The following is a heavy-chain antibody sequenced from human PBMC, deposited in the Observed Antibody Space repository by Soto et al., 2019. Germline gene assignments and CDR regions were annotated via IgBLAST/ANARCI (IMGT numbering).Heavy chain of an antibody. Sequence: QVQLVESGGGVVQPGRSLRLSCAASGFTFSSYGMHWVRQAPGKGLEWVAVIWYDGSNKYYADSVKGRFTISRDNSKNTLSLQMNSLRAEDTAVYYCVRGDRGPDYWGQGTLVTVSS. D-gene: IGHD3-16*01. CDR2: IWYDGSNK. CDR1: GFTFSSYG. J-gene: IGHJ4*02. V-gene: IGHV3-33*01. CDR3: VRGDRGPDY.